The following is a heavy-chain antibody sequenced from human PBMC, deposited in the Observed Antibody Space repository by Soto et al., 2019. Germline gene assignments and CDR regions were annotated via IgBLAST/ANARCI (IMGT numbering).Heavy chain of an antibody. CDR2: INPSGGST. CDR1: GYTFTSYY. Sequence: ASVKVSCKASGYTFTSYYMHWVRRAPGQGLEWMGIINPSGGSTSYAQKFQGRVTMTRDTSTSTVYMELSSLRSEDTAVYYCARDGCSSTSCYLYYYYYMDVWGKGTTVTVSS. D-gene: IGHD2-2*01. J-gene: IGHJ6*03. CDR3: ARDGCSSTSCYLYYYYYMDV. V-gene: IGHV1-46*03.